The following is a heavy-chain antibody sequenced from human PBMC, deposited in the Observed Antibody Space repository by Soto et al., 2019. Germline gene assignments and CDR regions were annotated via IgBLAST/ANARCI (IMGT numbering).Heavy chain of an antibody. CDR1: GGSISSGDYY. V-gene: IGHV4-30-4*01. D-gene: IGHD3-16*01. CDR2: ICNSGST. J-gene: IGHJ3*02. Sequence: SETLSLTCTVSGGSISSGDYYWNWIRQPPGKGLEWIGFICNSGSTYYNPSLKSRVTISVDTSKNQFALKLTSVTAADTAVYYCARNDYDYVWESPGGDAFDIWGQGTLVTVSS. CDR3: ARNDYDYVWESPGGDAFDI.